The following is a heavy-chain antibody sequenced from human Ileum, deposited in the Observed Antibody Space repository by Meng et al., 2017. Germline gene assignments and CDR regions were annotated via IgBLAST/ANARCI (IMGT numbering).Heavy chain of an antibody. CDR2: ITYDGSQK. Sequence: GESLKISCAVSGLAFRNYAMHWVRQAPGKGLEWVASITYDGSQKNYADSVKGRFTISRDNSQSTLSLQVNTVRVEDTAVYYCVRDYNDGIGRFDYWGQGTLVTVSS. CDR3: VRDYNDGIGRFDY. J-gene: IGHJ4*02. CDR1: GLAFRNYA. D-gene: IGHD3-22*01. V-gene: IGHV3-30*01.